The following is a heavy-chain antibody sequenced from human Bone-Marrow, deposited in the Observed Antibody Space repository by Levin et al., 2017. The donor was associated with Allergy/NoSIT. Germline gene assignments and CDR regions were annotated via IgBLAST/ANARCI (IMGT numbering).Heavy chain of an antibody. D-gene: IGHD6-13*01. Sequence: GGSLRLSCAASGFTFSSYAMHWVRQAPGKGLEWVAVISYDGSNKYYADSVKGRFTISRDNSKNTLYLQMNSLRAEDTAVYYCARVGLLLAAANNYFDYWGQGTLVTVSS. CDR2: ISYDGSNK. CDR3: ARVGLLLAAANNYFDY. CDR1: GFTFSSYA. V-gene: IGHV3-30-3*01. J-gene: IGHJ4*02.